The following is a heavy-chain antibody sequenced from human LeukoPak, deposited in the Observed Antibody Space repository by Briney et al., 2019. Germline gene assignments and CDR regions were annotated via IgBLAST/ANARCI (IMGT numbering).Heavy chain of an antibody. Sequence: GGAPRLPCAASWFPFSRYALSRVRHAPREGMGGVFAIIWRGGSTYYADSVKGRFTISRDNSKNTLYLQMNSLRAEDTAVYYCAKGGITMVRGVIIRNYYYYYYMDVWGKGTTVTVSS. CDR3: AKGGITMVRGVIIRNYYYYYYMDV. CDR2: IIWRGGST. V-gene: IGHV3-23*01. CDR1: WFPFSRYA. J-gene: IGHJ6*03. D-gene: IGHD3-10*01.